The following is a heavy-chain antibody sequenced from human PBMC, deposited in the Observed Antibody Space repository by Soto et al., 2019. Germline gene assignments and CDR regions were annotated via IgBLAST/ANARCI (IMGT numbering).Heavy chain of an antibody. V-gene: IGHV1-46*01. CDR1: GYIFTNYY. CDR2: ITPRDDST. CDR3: ARDGYAYGPYNYFDP. Sequence: QVQLVQSGTEVKRPGASVKLSCEASGYIFTNYYIHWVRQAPGHGLEWMGIITPRDDSTTFALKFQGRVKLTSDTSTSTVYLELSSLRSEDTAVDYCARDGYAYGPYNYFDPWGQGTLVTVSS. D-gene: IGHD5-18*01. J-gene: IGHJ5*02.